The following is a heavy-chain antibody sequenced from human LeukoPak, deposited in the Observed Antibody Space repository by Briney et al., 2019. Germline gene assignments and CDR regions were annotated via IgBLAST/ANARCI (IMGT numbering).Heavy chain of an antibody. CDR3: ARDGAYCSSTSCYHYGMDV. Sequence: GGSLRLSCAASGFTSSSYSMNWVRQAPGKGLEWVSSISSSSSYIYYADSVKGRFTISRDNAKNSLYLQMNSLRAEDTAVYYCARDGAYCSSTSCYHYGMDVWGQGTTVTVSS. CDR2: ISSSSSYI. J-gene: IGHJ6*02. V-gene: IGHV3-21*01. D-gene: IGHD2-2*01. CDR1: GFTSSSYS.